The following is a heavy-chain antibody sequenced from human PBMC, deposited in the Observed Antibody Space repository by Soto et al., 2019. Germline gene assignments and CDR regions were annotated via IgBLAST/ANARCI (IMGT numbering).Heavy chain of an antibody. J-gene: IGHJ6*02. CDR1: GYSFTTYW. D-gene: IGHD3-16*01. CDR3: ARLGIWSYGMDV. V-gene: IGHV5-51*01. CDR2: IYPGNSDI. Sequence: GESLKISCQGSGYSFTTYWIGWVRQMPGKGLEWMGIIYPGNSDIRYSPSFQGQVTISADKSISTAYLKWSGLKASDTAMYYCARLGIWSYGMDVWGQGTTVTVS.